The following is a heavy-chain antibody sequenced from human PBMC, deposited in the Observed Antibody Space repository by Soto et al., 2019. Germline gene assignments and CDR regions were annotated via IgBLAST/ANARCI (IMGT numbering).Heavy chain of an antibody. CDR1: GLTFSSSA. CDR3: ANDGVADV. V-gene: IGHV3-23*01. D-gene: IGHD2-15*01. J-gene: IGHJ4*02. CDR2: IRASGTGT. Sequence: GGSLSLSCVASGLTFSSSAMSWVRPAPGKGLEWVSTIRASGTGTYYADSVKGRFTISRDDSKSTLYLQMNSLRAEDSAVYYCANDGVADVWGKGTLVTVSS.